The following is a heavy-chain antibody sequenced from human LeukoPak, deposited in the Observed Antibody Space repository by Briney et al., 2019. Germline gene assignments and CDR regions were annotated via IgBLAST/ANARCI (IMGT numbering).Heavy chain of an antibody. CDR3: ARVEASGYDYGAFDY. V-gene: IGHV3-7*01. Sequence: GGSLRLSCAASGFTFNRYWMSWVRQAPGKELQWVANIKQDGSAKYYVDSVKGRFTISRDNAKNSLYLQMDSLRAEDTAVYYCARVEASGYDYGAFDYWGQGTLVTVSS. CDR1: GFTFNRYW. CDR2: IKQDGSAK. J-gene: IGHJ4*02. D-gene: IGHD5-12*01.